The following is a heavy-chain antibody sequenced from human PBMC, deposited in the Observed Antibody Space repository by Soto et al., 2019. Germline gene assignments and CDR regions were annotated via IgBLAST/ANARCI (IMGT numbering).Heavy chain of an antibody. J-gene: IGHJ4*02. V-gene: IGHV4-30-2*01. Sequence: SETLSLTCDVSGGSISTTGSSWMWIRQPPGKGLEWLGYISYLGITYYNPSLKSRGSMSVDRSKNQFSLKLTSATAADTAVYYCAKVVVAATRHTDFDSWGQGTLVTVSS. CDR1: GGSISTTGSS. CDR2: ISYLGIT. D-gene: IGHD2-15*01. CDR3: AKVVVAATRHTDFDS.